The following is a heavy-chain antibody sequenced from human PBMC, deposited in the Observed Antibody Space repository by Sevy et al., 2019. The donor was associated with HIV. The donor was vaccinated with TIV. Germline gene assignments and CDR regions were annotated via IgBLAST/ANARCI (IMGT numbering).Heavy chain of an antibody. CDR1: GGSISSNNW. Sequence: SETLSLTCAVSGGSISSNNWWNWVRQTPGKGLEWIGEIYHSGSTNRNPSLKSRVTISVVKSKNQFSLKLSSVTAADTAVYYCARGVGGYCSSTSCHVDYWGQGTLVTVSS. CDR2: IYHSGST. J-gene: IGHJ4*02. CDR3: ARGVGGYCSSTSCHVDY. V-gene: IGHV4-4*02. D-gene: IGHD2-2*03.